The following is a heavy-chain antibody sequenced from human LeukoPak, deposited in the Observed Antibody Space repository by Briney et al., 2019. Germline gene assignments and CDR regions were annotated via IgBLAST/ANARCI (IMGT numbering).Heavy chain of an antibody. Sequence: SETLSLTCTVSGGSISSGTYYWGWIRQPPGKGLEWIGSIYYSGSTYYNPSLRSRVTISVDTSKNQFSLRLGSVTAADTAVYYCARVQSRLSWFDPWGQGTLATVSS. V-gene: IGHV4-39*07. CDR1: GGSISSGTYY. CDR3: ARVQSRLSWFDP. CDR2: IYYSGST. J-gene: IGHJ5*02.